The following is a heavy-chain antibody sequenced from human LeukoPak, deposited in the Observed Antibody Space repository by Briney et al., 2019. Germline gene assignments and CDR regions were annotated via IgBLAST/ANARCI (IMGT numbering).Heavy chain of an antibody. V-gene: IGHV3-43*02. Sequence: GGSLRLSCAACGFSFDDYAMHWVRQAPGKGLEWVSLISGDGDSTYYADSVKGRFTISRDNGKDSLYLQMNSLRTEDTALYYCAKDTGITPSGISGFFDFWGQGTLVTVSS. CDR1: GFSFDDYA. CDR3: AKDTGITPSGISGFFDF. J-gene: IGHJ4*02. CDR2: ISGDGDST. D-gene: IGHD6-13*01.